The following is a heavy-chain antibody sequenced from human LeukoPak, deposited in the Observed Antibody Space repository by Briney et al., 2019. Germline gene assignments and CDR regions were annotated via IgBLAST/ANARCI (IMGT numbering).Heavy chain of an antibody. Sequence: GSLLLSCVASGFTVSSNYMSWVRQAPGKGLEWVSVIYSGGSTYYADSVKGRFTISRDNSKNTLYLQMNSLRAEDTAVYYCASGSGSYRTPYYYMDVWGTGTTVTVSS. CDR3: ASGSGSYRTPYYYMDV. CDR2: IYSGGST. CDR1: GFTVSSNY. D-gene: IGHD3-10*01. J-gene: IGHJ6*03. V-gene: IGHV3-53*01.